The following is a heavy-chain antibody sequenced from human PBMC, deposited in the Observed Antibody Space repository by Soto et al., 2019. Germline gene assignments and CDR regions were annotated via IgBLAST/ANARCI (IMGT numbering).Heavy chain of an antibody. J-gene: IGHJ4*02. D-gene: IGHD3-22*01. CDR2: IIPIFGTA. CDR3: ARDRGEYYYDSSGYYYAY. CDR1: GGTFSSYA. V-gene: IGHV1-69*13. Sequence: SVKVSCKASGGTFSSYAISWVRQAPGQGLEWMGGIIPIFGTANYAQKFQGRVTITADESTSTAYMELSSLRSEDTAVYYCARDRGEYYYDSSGYYYAYWGQGTLVTVSS.